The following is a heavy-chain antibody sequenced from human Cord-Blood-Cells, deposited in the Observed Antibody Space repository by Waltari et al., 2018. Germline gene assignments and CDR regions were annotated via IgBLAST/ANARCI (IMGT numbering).Heavy chain of an antibody. CDR1: GGSISSSSYY. V-gene: IGHV4-39*01. CDR3: ASRNWGLRRPLHYFDY. CDR2: ICYSGRT. J-gene: IGHJ4*02. Sequence: QLQLQESGPGLVKPSETLSLTCTVSGGSISSSSYYWGWIRQPPGKGLEGIGSICYSGRTFYNPSLRGRVTISVDTSKNQVSLKLSSVTAADTAVYYCASRNWGLRRPLHYFDYWGQGTLVTVSS. D-gene: IGHD7-27*01.